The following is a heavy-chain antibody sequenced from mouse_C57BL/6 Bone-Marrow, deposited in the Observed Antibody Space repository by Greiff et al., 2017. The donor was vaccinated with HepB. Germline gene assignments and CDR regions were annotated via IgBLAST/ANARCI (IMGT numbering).Heavy chain of an antibody. CDR1: GYTFTDYE. D-gene: IGHD3-3*01. CDR3: TRGGGRDY. J-gene: IGHJ2*01. V-gene: IGHV1-15*01. Sequence: QVQLKESGAELVRPGASVTLSCKASGYTFTDYEMHWVKQTPVHGLEWIGAIDPETGGTAYNQKFKGKAILTADKSSSTAYMELRSLTSEDSAVYYCTRGGGRDYWGQGTTLTVSS. CDR2: IDPETGGT.